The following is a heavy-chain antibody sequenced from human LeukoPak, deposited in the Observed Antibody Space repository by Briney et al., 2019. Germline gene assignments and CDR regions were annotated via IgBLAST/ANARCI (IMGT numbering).Heavy chain of an antibody. Sequence: ASVKVSCKASGYTFTSYYMHWVRQAPGKGLEWMGGFDPEDGETIYAQKFQGRVTMTEDTSTDTAYMELSSLRSEDTAVYYCATATVTTLVVDYFDYWGQGTLVTVSS. CDR1: GYTFTSYY. D-gene: IGHD4-17*01. V-gene: IGHV1-24*01. J-gene: IGHJ4*02. CDR3: ATATVTTLVVDYFDY. CDR2: FDPEDGET.